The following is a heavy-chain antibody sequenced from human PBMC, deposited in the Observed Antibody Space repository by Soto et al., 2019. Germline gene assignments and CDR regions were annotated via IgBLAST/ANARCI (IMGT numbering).Heavy chain of an antibody. CDR1: GFTFMSYT. V-gene: IGHV3-21*01. D-gene: IGHD3-9*01. Sequence: GGSLRLSCAASGFTFMSYTLNWVRQAPGKGLEWVSSISSSSSYIYYADSVKGRFTISRDNAERSLYLQMNSLRAEDTAVYYCARGSSYDILSGYPADYWGQGTLVTVSS. CDR2: ISSSSSYI. CDR3: ARGSSYDILSGYPADY. J-gene: IGHJ4*02.